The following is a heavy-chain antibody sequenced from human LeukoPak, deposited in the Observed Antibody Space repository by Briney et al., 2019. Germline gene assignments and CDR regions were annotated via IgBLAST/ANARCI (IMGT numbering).Heavy chain of an antibody. D-gene: IGHD3-3*01. V-gene: IGHV1-8*03. Sequence: ASVKVSCKASGYTFTSYDINWVRQATGQGLEWIGWMNPNSGNTGYAQKFQGRVTITRNTSISTAYMELSSLRSEDTAVYYCARVESTIFGVVPDYWGQGTLVTVSS. J-gene: IGHJ4*02. CDR3: ARVESTIFGVVPDY. CDR1: GYTFTSYD. CDR2: MNPNSGNT.